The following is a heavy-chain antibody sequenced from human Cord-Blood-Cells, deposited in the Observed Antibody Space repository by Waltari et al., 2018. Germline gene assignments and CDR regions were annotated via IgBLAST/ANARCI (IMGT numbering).Heavy chain of an antibody. D-gene: IGHD6-6*01. Sequence: QVQLQQWGAGLLKPSETLSLTCAVYGGSFSGSYWSWIRQPPGKGLEWIGEINHSGSTNYNPSLKSRVTISVDTSKNQFSLKLSSVTAADTAVYYCARGKPPSSSIDYWGQGTLVTVSS. J-gene: IGHJ4*02. CDR3: ARGKPPSSSIDY. CDR1: GGSFSGSY. CDR2: INHSGST. V-gene: IGHV4-34*01.